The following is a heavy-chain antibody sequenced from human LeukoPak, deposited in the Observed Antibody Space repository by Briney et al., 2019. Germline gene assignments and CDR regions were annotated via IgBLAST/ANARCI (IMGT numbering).Heavy chain of an antibody. Sequence: GGSLRLSCAASGFTFSSYAMSWVCQAPGKGLEWVSAISGSGGSTYYADSVKGRFTISRDNSKNTLYLQMNSLRAEDTAVYYCAKDRFLEWLFDYWGQGTLVTVSS. CDR1: GFTFSSYA. V-gene: IGHV3-23*01. J-gene: IGHJ4*02. CDR2: ISGSGGST. CDR3: AKDRFLEWLFDY. D-gene: IGHD3-3*01.